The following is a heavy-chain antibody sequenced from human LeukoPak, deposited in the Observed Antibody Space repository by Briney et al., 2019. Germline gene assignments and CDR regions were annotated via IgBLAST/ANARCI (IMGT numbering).Heavy chain of an antibody. V-gene: IGHV3-23*01. CDR2: ITSSGSGT. CDR3: ARNDDYGGNGYFDY. Sequence: PGGSLRLSCAASEFTLNSNAMSWVRQAAGKGLEWVSTITSSGSGTYYAHSVKGRFTVSRDNSKNTLYLQMNSLRAEDTAVYYCARNDDYGGNGYFDYWGQGTLVTGSS. CDR1: EFTLNSNA. D-gene: IGHD4-23*01. J-gene: IGHJ4*02.